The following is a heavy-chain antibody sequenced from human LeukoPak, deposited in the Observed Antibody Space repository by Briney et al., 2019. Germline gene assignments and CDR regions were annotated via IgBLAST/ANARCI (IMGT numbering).Heavy chain of an antibody. V-gene: IGHV3-20*04. CDR2: INWSGGGT. CDR1: GFAFDEHG. CDR3: ARAPITSPFYFDC. D-gene: IGHD2-2*01. J-gene: IGHJ4*02. Sequence: GGSLRLSCTASGFAFDEHGMSWVRQVPGKGLEWVSGINWSGGGTGYSDPVRGRFTISRDNAKNSLYLQMDSLRAEDTALYYCARAPITSPFYFDCWGQGTLVTVSS.